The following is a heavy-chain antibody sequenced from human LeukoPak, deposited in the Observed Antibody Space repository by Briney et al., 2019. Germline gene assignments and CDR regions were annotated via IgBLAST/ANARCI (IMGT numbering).Heavy chain of an antibody. Sequence: ASVKVSCKASGYTFTSYDINWVRQATGQGLEWMGWMNPNSGNTGYAQKFQGRVTMTRNTSITTAYMELSSLRSEDTAVYYCARANYDILTGQHLNWFDPWGQGTLVTVSS. D-gene: IGHD3-9*01. CDR3: ARANYDILTGQHLNWFDP. J-gene: IGHJ5*02. CDR1: GYTFTSYD. CDR2: MNPNSGNT. V-gene: IGHV1-8*01.